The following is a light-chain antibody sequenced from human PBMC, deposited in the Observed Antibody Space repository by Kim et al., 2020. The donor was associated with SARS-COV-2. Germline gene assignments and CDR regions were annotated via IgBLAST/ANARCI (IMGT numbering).Light chain of an antibody. J-gene: IGLJ1*01. V-gene: IGLV3-9*01. Sequence: SYELTQPLSVSVALGQTARIACEGNNIGSKNVHWYHQKPGQAPVLVIYRDSNRPSGIPERFSGSNWGNTATLTISRAQAEDEADYYCQVWDTNTYVFGAGTKVTVL. CDR3: QVWDTNTYV. CDR2: RDS. CDR1: NIGSKN.